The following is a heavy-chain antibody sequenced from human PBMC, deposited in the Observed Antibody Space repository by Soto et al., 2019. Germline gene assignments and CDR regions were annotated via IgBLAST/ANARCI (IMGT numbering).Heavy chain of an antibody. CDR2: TYYSGST. CDR3: AREISAGQLWFDP. J-gene: IGHJ5*02. V-gene: IGHV4-30-4*01. CDR1: GGSISSGDYY. D-gene: IGHD6-19*01. Sequence: SGTLSLTCTVSGGSISSGDYYWCWICQPPGKGLEWIGYTYYSGSTYYNPSLKSRVTISVDTSKNQFSLKLSSVTAADTAVFYCAREISAGQLWFDPWGQGTLVTASS.